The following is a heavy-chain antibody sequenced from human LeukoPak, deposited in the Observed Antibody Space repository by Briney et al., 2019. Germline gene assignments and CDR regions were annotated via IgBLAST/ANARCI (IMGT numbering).Heavy chain of an antibody. CDR1: GFTFSSYW. J-gene: IGHJ4*02. Sequence: GGSLRLSCAASGFTFSSYWMHWVRQAPGKGLVCVSRINNDGSSTSYADSVKGRFTISRDNAKNTLYLQINSLRAEDTAVYYCARDDSRGFAYWGQGTLVTVSS. V-gene: IGHV3-74*01. CDR2: INNDGSST. CDR3: ARDDSRGFAY. D-gene: IGHD2-21*01.